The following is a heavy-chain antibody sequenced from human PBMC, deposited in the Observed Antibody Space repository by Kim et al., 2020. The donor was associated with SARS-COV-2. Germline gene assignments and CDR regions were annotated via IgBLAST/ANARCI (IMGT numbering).Heavy chain of an antibody. CDR2: INHSGST. CDR1: GGSFSGYY. CDR3: ARASRLGVRGVINRGIDY. V-gene: IGHV4-34*01. J-gene: IGHJ4*02. Sequence: SETLSLTCAVYGGSFSGYYWSWIRQPPGKGLEWIGEINHSGSTNYNPSLKSRVTISVDTSKNQFSLKLSSVTAADTAVYYCARASRLGVRGVINRGIDYWGQGTLVTVSS. D-gene: IGHD3-10*01.